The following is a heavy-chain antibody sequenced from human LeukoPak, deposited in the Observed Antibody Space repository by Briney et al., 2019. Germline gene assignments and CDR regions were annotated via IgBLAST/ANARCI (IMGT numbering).Heavy chain of an antibody. CDR3: ARDLITGTTGWFDP. V-gene: IGHV3-21*01. CDR1: GXTFSSYS. CDR2: ISTSSSY. Sequence: GGSLRLSCVASGXTFSSYSVSWVRQAPGSGLEWVSSISTSSSYYAESVKGRFAISRDDAKNSLYLQMNSLRAEDTAVYYCARDLITGTTGWFDPWGQGTLVTVSS. J-gene: IGHJ5*02. D-gene: IGHD1-20*01.